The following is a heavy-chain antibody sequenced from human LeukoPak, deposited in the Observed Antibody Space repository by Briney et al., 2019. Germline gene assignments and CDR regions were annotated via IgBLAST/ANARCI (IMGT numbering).Heavy chain of an antibody. Sequence: PGGSLRLSCAASAFTFSSYAMTWVRQAPGKGLEWASTISVGGGSTYYADSVKGRCTISRDTSKNTVYLQMNSLRAEDTAVYYCAKPEASGYSLPQAFDYWGQGTLVTVSS. CDR2: ISVGGGST. CDR3: AKPEASGYSLPQAFDY. CDR1: AFTFSSYA. D-gene: IGHD5-12*01. J-gene: IGHJ4*02. V-gene: IGHV3-23*01.